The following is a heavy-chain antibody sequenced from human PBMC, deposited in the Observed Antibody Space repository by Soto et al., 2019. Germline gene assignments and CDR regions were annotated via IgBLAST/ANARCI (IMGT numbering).Heavy chain of an antibody. V-gene: IGHV1-3*01. D-gene: IGHD6-19*01. Sequence: GASVNVSCKASGYTFTSYAMHWVRQAPGQRLEWMGWINAGNGNTKYSQKFQGRVTITRDTSASTAYMELSSLRSEDTAVYYCARGMESGWHWFDPWGPGTLVTDS. CDR1: GYTFTSYA. CDR2: INAGNGNT. J-gene: IGHJ5*02. CDR3: ARGMESGWHWFDP.